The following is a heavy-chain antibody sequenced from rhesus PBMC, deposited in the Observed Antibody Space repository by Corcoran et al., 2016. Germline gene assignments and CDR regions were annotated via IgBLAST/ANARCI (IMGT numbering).Heavy chain of an antibody. CDR2: IYSNSEST. CDR3: VRAPREYSSSPYGLDS. J-gene: IGHJ6*01. Sequence: QVQLQESGPGVVKPSETLSLTCAVSGGSISGYYYWSWLRQPPGEGLGWIGSIYSNSESTNYNPSLKSRVTISKDTSKNQFSLKLSSVTATDTAVYYCVRAPREYSSSPYGLDSWGQGVVVTVSS. V-gene: IGHV4S12*01. CDR1: GGSISGYYY. D-gene: IGHD6-43*01.